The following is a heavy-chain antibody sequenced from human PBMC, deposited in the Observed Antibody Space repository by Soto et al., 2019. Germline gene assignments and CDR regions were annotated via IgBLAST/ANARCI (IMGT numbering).Heavy chain of an antibody. V-gene: IGHV3-7*01. J-gene: IGHJ4*02. CDR1: GFTFSSYW. Sequence: EVQLVESGGGLVQPGGSLRLSCAASGFTFSSYWMSWVRQAPGKGLEWVANIKQDGSEKYYVDSVKGRFTLSRDNAKNSLYLQMNSLRAEDTAVYYCARDGVGATNSDDYWGQGTLVTVSS. CDR3: ARDGVGATNSDDY. CDR2: IKQDGSEK. D-gene: IGHD1-26*01.